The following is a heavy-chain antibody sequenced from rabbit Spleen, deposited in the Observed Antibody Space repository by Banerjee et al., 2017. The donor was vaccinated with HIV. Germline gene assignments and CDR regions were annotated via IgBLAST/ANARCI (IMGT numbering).Heavy chain of an antibody. V-gene: IGHV1S45*01. J-gene: IGHJ4*01. CDR1: GFSFSVSSY. D-gene: IGHD2-1*01. CDR2: IEAGSSGFT. CDR3: ARGSATMTMVITGYYLNL. Sequence: QEQLVESGGGLVQPEGSLTLTCTASGFSFSVSSYMCWVRQAPGKGLEWIACIEAGSSGFTYFANWAKGRFTISMTSSTTVTLQMPSLTVAYTATYFCARGSATMTMVITGYYLNLWGPGTLVTVS.